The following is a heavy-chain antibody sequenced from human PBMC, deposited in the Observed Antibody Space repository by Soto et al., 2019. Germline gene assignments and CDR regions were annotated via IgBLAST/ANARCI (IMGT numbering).Heavy chain of an antibody. CDR1: RYTFTCYA. V-gene: IGHV1-18*01. D-gene: IGHD5-12*01. CDR3: ARDRDSGYYP. CDR2: ISAYNGNT. J-gene: IGHJ5*02. Sequence: VSVKVSSKASRYTFTCYAISWARQAPGQGLEWMGWISAYNGNTNYAQKLQGRVTMTTDTSTSTAYMELRSLRSDDTAVYYCARDRDSGYYPWGQGTLVTVSS.